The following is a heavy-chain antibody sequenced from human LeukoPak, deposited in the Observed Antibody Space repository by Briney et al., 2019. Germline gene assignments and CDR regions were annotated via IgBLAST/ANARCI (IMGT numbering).Heavy chain of an antibody. J-gene: IGHJ4*02. Sequence: PSETLSLTCAVSGGSMRNYYWSWIRQPPGKGLEWIGYTYDSGSSSYNPSLRSRVSISIDTSKNQFSLNLSSVTAADTAVYYCARGWASSWYYFAFWGQGTLVTVSS. CDR3: ARGWASSWYYFAF. D-gene: IGHD2-2*01. V-gene: IGHV4-59*01. CDR2: TYDSGSS. CDR1: GGSMRNYY.